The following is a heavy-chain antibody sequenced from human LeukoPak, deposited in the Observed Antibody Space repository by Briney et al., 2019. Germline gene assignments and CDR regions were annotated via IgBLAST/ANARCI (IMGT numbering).Heavy chain of an antibody. Sequence: GGSLRLSCAASGFSFSDYSMNWVRQAPGKGLEWISYIFTSSDLISYADSVKGRFTISRDNAKNSVYLQMNSLRTEDTAVYYCARDRAYYGSGSGTRKFDPWGQGTLVTVSS. CDR2: IFTSSDLI. D-gene: IGHD3-10*01. V-gene: IGHV3-48*01. CDR1: GFSFSDYS. J-gene: IGHJ5*02. CDR3: ARDRAYYGSGSGTRKFDP.